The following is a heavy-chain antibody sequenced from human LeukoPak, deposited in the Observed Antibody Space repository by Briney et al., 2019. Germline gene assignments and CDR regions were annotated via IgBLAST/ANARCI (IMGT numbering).Heavy chain of an antibody. Sequence: SETLSLTCAVSGGSISSGGYSWSWIRQPPGKGLEWIGYIYHSGSTYYNPSLKSRVTISVDKSKNQFSLKLSSVTAADTAVYYCARGVVVGNWFDPWGQGTLVTVSS. D-gene: IGHD3-22*01. V-gene: IGHV4-30-2*01. CDR3: ARGVVVGNWFDP. CDR2: IYHSGST. J-gene: IGHJ5*02. CDR1: GGSISSGGYS.